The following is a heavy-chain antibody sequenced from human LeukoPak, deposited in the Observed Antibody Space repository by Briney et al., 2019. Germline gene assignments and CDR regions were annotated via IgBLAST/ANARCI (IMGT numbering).Heavy chain of an antibody. J-gene: IGHJ3*02. CDR3: ARGSVSYYDRGAFDI. CDR2: ISYSGTT. Sequence: PSDPLSLTCTVSGGSINSYYWIWIRQSPRRGLEWIGYISYSGTTNYNPSLKSRVTMSVDTSKNQFSLKLSSVTAADTALYYCARGSVSYYDRGAFDIWGQGTRVTMSS. D-gene: IGHD1-26*01. CDR1: GGSINSYY. V-gene: IGHV4-59*07.